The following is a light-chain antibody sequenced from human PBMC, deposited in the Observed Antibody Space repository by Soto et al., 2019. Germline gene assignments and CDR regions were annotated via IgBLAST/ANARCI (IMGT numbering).Light chain of an antibody. Sequence: QSALTQPRSVSGSPGQSVPISCTGTSSDVGGYNYVSWYQQHPGKAPKHMIYDVSKRPSGVPDRFSGSKSGNTASLTISGLQADDEADYYCCSYAGSYSFGFGTGTKLTVL. CDR2: DVS. CDR3: CSYAGSYSFG. CDR1: SSDVGGYNY. J-gene: IGLJ1*01. V-gene: IGLV2-11*01.